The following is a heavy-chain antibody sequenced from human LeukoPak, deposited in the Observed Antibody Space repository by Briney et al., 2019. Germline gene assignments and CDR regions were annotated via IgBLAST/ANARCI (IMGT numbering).Heavy chain of an antibody. CDR1: GYTFTTYG. Sequence: GASVKVSCKASGYTFTTYGISWVSQAPGQGLEWMGWICAYNGNTNYAQTLQGRVTMTTDTSTSTAYMELGSLRSDDTAMYYCARRGTVGTTHFYHWGQGTLVTVSS. V-gene: IGHV1-18*01. D-gene: IGHD1-26*01. CDR2: ICAYNGNT. J-gene: IGHJ1*01. CDR3: ARRGTVGTTHFYH.